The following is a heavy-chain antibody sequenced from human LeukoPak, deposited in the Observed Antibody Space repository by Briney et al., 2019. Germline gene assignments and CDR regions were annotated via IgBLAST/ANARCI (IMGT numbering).Heavy chain of an antibody. V-gene: IGHV1-18*04. CDR1: GYTFTSYG. CDR2: ISGYNGNT. D-gene: IGHD5-18*01. Sequence: ASVKVSCKASGYTFTSYGISWVRQAPGQGLEWMGWISGYNGNTNYAQKLQGRVTMTTATSTSTVYMEVGSLRSDDTAVYYCARSHVDTAMVMAFDIWGQGTMVTVSS. J-gene: IGHJ3*02. CDR3: ARSHVDTAMVMAFDI.